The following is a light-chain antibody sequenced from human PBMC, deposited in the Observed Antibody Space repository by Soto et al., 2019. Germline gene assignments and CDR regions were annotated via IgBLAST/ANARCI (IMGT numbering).Light chain of an antibody. J-gene: IGLJ3*02. V-gene: IGLV2-11*01. CDR3: CSYAGTSTWV. CDR2: DVS. Sequence: QSALTQPRSVSGSPGQSVTISCTGTSSDIGTYNYVSWYQQHPVNAPKLMIYDVSKRPSGVPDRFSGSKSGNPASLTISGLQAEDEADYYCCSYAGTSTWVFGEGTKLTVL. CDR1: SSDIGTYNY.